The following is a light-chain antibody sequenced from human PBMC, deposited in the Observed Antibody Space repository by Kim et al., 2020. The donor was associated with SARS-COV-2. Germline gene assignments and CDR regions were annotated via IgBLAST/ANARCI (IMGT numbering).Light chain of an antibody. Sequence: GQRVTISCCGGSSDIGNNYVSGYQQVPGSAPGVLIYDNKKRSSGIPDRFSGSKSGTTATLAITGLQTGDEADYYCATWHTSLSTGVFGGGTQLTVL. J-gene: IGLJ2*01. CDR3: ATWHTSLSTGV. V-gene: IGLV1-51*01. CDR2: DNK. CDR1: SSDIGNNY.